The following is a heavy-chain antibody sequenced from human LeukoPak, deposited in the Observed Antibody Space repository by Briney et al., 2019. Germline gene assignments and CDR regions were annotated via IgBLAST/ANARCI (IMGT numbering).Heavy chain of an antibody. V-gene: IGHV3-48*01. CDR3: ARALRRVGYCSSTSCWNDAFDI. J-gene: IGHJ3*02. CDR2: ISSSSSTI. CDR1: GFTFSSYS. D-gene: IGHD2-2*01. Sequence: GGSLRLSCAASGFTFSSYSMNWVRQAPGKGLEWVSYISSSSSTIYYADSVKGRFTISRDNAKNSLYLQMNSLRAEDTAVYYCARALRRVGYCSSTSCWNDAFDIWGQGTMVTVSS.